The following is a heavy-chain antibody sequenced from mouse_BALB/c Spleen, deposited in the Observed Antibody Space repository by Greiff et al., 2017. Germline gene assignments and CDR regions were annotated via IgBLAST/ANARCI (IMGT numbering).Heavy chain of an antibody. Sequence: LQQPGSELVRPGASVKLSCKASGYTFTSYWMHWVKQRHGQGLEWIGNIYPGSGSTNYDEKFKSKGTLTVDTSSSTAYMHLSSLTSEDSAVYYCTRQGYYHYFDDWGQGTTLTVSS. CDR2: IYPGSGST. D-gene: IGHD1-1*01. CDR1: GYTFTSYW. CDR3: TRQGYYHYFDD. J-gene: IGHJ2*01. V-gene: IGHV1S22*01.